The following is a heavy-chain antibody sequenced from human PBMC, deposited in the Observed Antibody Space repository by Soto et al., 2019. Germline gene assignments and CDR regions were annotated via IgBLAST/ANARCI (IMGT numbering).Heavy chain of an antibody. CDR1: GGSISSSSYY. V-gene: IGHV4-39*01. D-gene: IGHD2-2*03. Sequence: SETLSLTCTVSGGSISSSSYYWGWIRQPPGKGLEWIGSIYYSGSTYYNPSLKSRVTISVDTSKNQFSLKLSSVTAADTAVYYCARLDIVVLRSNWYDPWGQGTLVTVSS. J-gene: IGHJ5*02. CDR3: ARLDIVVLRSNWYDP. CDR2: IYYSGST.